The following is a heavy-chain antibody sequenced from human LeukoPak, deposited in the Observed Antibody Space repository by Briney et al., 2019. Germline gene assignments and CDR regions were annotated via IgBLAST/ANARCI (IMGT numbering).Heavy chain of an antibody. V-gene: IGHV1-8*01. D-gene: IGHD6-13*01. CDR3: ARGRPSSSWIQNWFDP. CDR1: GYTCTSYD. CDR2: MNPNSGNT. J-gene: IGHJ5*02. Sequence: ASVKVSCKASGYTCTSYDINWVRQATGQGLEWMGWMNPNSGNTGYAQKFQGRVTMTRNTSISTAYMELSSLRSEDTAVYYCARGRPSSSWIQNWFDPWGQGTLVTVSS.